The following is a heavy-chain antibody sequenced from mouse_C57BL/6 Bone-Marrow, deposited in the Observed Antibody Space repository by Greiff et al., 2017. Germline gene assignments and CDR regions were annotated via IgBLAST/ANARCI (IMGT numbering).Heavy chain of an antibody. CDR1: GFNITDYY. V-gene: IGHV14-1*01. J-gene: IGHJ2*01. Sequence: EVKLQQSGAELVRPGASVKLSCTASGFNITDYYMHWVKQRPEQGLEWIGRIDPEDGDTDYAPKFQGKATMTADTSSNTAYLQLSSLTSEDTAVEYCTIGGPCGYDLDYWGQGTTLTGSS. CDR3: TIGGPCGYDLDY. CDR2: IDPEDGDT. D-gene: IGHD2-2*01.